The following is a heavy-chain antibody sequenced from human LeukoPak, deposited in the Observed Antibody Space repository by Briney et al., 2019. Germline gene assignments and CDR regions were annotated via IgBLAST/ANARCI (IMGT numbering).Heavy chain of an antibody. D-gene: IGHD3-3*01. CDR2: ISGSGGST. CDR3: ARANSLGNYDHGPRYYYYGMDV. CDR1: GFTFSSYA. J-gene: IGHJ6*02. V-gene: IGHV3-23*01. Sequence: GGSLRLSCAASGFTFSSYAMSWVRSAPGQGLEWVSTISGSGGSTYYGDSVKGQFTISRDNSKNTLYLQMNSLRAEDTAVYYCARANSLGNYDHGPRYYYYGMDVWRQGTTVTVSS.